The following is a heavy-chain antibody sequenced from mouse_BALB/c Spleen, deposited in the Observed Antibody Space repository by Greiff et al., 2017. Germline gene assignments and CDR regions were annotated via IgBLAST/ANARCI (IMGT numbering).Heavy chain of an antibody. D-gene: IGHD2-13*01. CDR1: GFTFSDYY. J-gene: IGHJ3*01. CDR2: ISDGGSYT. CDR3: ARGGDQAWFAY. Sequence: DVKLVESGGGLVKPGGSLKLSCAASGFTFSDYYMYWVRQTPEKRLEWVATISDGGSYTYYPDSVKGRFTISRDNAKNNLYLQMSSLKSEDTAMYYCARGGDQAWFAYWGQGTLVTVSA. V-gene: IGHV5-4*02.